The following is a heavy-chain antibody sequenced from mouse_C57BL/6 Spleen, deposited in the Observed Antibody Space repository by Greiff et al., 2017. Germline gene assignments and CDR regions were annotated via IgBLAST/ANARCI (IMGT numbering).Heavy chain of an antibody. CDR2: IDPETGGT. V-gene: IGHV1-15*01. Sequence: VQLQQSGAELVRPGASVTLSCKASGYTFTDYEMHWVKQTPVHGLEWIGAIDPETGGTAYNQKFKGKAILTAEKSSSTAYMETCSLTSEDSAVYYCTRAWVTPVVATPDYWGQGTPRTVSS. D-gene: IGHD1-1*01. CDR1: GYTFTDYE. J-gene: IGHJ2*01. CDR3: TRAWVTPVVATPDY.